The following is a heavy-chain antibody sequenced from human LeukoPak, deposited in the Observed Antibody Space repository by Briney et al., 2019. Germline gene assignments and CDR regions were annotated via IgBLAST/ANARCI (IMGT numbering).Heavy chain of an antibody. CDR1: GGSVSSGSYY. D-gene: IGHD3-10*01. J-gene: IGHJ5*02. CDR2: IYYSGST. Sequence: ASETLSLTCTVSGGSVSSGSYYWSWIRQPPGKGLEWIGYIYYSGSTNYDPSLKSRVTISVDTSKNQFSLKLSSVTAADTAVYYCARDQQSMVRGVIITNWFDPRGQGTLVTVSS. CDR3: ARDQQSMVRGVIITNWFDP. V-gene: IGHV4-61*01.